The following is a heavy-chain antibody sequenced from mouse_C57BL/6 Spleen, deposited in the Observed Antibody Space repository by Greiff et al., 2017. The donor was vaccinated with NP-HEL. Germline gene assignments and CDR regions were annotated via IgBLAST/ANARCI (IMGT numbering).Heavy chain of an antibody. D-gene: IGHD1-1*01. J-gene: IGHJ3*01. V-gene: IGHV1-82*01. CDR2: IYPGDGDT. CDR1: GYAFSSSW. Sequence: VKLVESGPELVKPGASVKISCKASGYAFSSSWMNWVKQRPGKGLEWIGRIYPGDGDTNYNGKFKGKATLTADKSSSTAYMQLSSLTSEDSAVYFCARFITTVVAPAYWGQGTLVTVSA. CDR3: ARFITTVVAPAY.